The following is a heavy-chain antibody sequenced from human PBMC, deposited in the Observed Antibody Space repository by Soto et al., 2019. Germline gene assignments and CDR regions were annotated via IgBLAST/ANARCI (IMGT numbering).Heavy chain of an antibody. D-gene: IGHD4-4*01. Sequence: QVQLVQSGAEVKKPGSSVTVSCKASGGTFSTYTITWVRQAPGQGLVWMGRIIPIIGIINYAQKFQGRVTISADKFAGTAYMELTGLRSDDTAVYYCAGDPDSHYNDSHASSYPWGQGTLVTVSS. CDR2: IIPIIGII. V-gene: IGHV1-69*08. CDR1: GGTFSTYT. J-gene: IGHJ5*02. CDR3: AGDPDSHYNDSHASSYP.